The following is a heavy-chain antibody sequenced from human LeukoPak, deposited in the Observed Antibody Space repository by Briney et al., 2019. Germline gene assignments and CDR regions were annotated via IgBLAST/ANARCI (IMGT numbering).Heavy chain of an antibody. CDR3: AKSWGFGDPFDY. CDR1: GFTLSSYS. CDR2: ISGSGGST. J-gene: IGHJ4*02. Sequence: PGGSLRLSCAASGFTLSSYSMNWVRQAPGKGLEWVSAISGSGGSTYYADSVKGRFTISRDNSKNTLYLQMNSLRAEDTAVYYCAKSWGFGDPFDYWGQGTLVTVSS. D-gene: IGHD3-10*01. V-gene: IGHV3-23*01.